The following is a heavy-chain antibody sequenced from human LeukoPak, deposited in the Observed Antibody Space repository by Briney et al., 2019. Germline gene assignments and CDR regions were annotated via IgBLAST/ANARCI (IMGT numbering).Heavy chain of an antibody. CDR1: RFSLSTYW. CDR3: AAGDTFDI. D-gene: IGHD3-16*01. CDR2: IKLDGDVK. V-gene: IGHV3-7*01. Sequence: GGSLRLSCVGSRFSLSTYWMSWVRQAPGKGLEWVANIKLDGDVKQYVDSVKGRFTISRDNAKNSVYVQMNDLTVEDTAVYYCAAGDTFDIWGQGTLVTVSS. J-gene: IGHJ3*02.